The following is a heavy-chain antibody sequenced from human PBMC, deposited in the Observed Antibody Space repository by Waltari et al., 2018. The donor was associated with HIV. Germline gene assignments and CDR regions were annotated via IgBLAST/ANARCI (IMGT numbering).Heavy chain of an antibody. D-gene: IGHD3-22*01. CDR1: GDSISSAFY. J-gene: IGHJ5*02. V-gene: IGHV4-38-2*02. CDR3: ARSITMIEGVPNWFDP. CDR2: IYPTGNT. Sequence: QVQVQESGPGLVQPSETLSLTCTVSGDSISSAFYWGWIRQPPGKGLEWIGSIYPTGNTDYNPSLKSRVTISVDTSKNQFFLRLFSVTAADTAMYYCARSITMIEGVPNWFDPWGQGTLVTVSS.